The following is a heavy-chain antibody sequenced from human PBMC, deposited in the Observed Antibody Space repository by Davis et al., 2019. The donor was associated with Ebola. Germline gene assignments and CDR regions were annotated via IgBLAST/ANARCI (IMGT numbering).Heavy chain of an antibody. J-gene: IGHJ6*02. CDR1: GGSITSGDNC. D-gene: IGHD3-3*01. CDR3: AREGGSGYPYYHYYGMDV. Sequence: PSETLSLTCTVSGGSITSGDNCWNWIRQPPGKGLEWIGHIFYSESTYYNPSLKSRVSISVDTSKNQFSLKLSSVTAADTAVYYCAREGGSGYPYYHYYGMDVWGQGTTVTVSS. CDR2: IFYSEST. V-gene: IGHV4-30-4*01.